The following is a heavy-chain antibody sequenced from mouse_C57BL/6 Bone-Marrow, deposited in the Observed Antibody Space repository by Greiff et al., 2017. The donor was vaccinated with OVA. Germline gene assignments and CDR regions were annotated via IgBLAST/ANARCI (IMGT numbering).Heavy chain of an antibody. V-gene: IGHV5-9-1*02. J-gene: IGHJ3*01. D-gene: IGHD2-1*01. Sequence: EVQVVESGEGLVKPGGSLKLSCAASGFTFSSYAMSWVRQTPEKRLEWVAYISSGGDYIYYADTVKGRFTISRDNARNTLYLQMSSLKSEDTAMYYCTRDWDYGNPFAYWGQGTLVTVSA. CDR2: ISSGGDYI. CDR3: TRDWDYGNPFAY. CDR1: GFTFSSYA.